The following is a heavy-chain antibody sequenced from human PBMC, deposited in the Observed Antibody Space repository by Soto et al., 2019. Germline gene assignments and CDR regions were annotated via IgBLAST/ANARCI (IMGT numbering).Heavy chain of an antibody. CDR1: GFTFSSYG. CDR2: ISYDGSNK. Sequence: PGGSLRLSCAASGFTFSSYGMHWVRQAPGKGLDWVAVISYDGSNKYYADSVKGRFTISRDNSKNTLYLQMNSLRAEDTAVYYCAQQYDSRGYPNWFDPWGQGTLVTVSS. J-gene: IGHJ5*02. CDR3: AQQYDSRGYPNWFDP. D-gene: IGHD3-22*01. V-gene: IGHV3-30*18.